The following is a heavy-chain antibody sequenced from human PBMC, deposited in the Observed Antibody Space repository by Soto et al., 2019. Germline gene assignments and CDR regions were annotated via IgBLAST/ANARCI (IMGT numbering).Heavy chain of an antibody. Sequence: QVQLQESGPGLVKPSQTLSLTCTVSGGSISSGDYYWSWIRQPPGKGLEWIGYIYYSGSTYYNPSLKSRVTVSVDASKNQFSLKLSSVTAADTAVYYCARGGLRVRGDNGNWFDPWGQGTLVTVSS. D-gene: IGHD3-10*01. J-gene: IGHJ5*02. V-gene: IGHV4-30-4*01. CDR2: IYYSGST. CDR3: ARGGLRVRGDNGNWFDP. CDR1: GGSISSGDYY.